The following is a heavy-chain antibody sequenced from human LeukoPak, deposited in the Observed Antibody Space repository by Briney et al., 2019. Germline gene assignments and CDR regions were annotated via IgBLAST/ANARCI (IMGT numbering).Heavy chain of an antibody. CDR3: ASQPYYYDSSGYSRAEDY. D-gene: IGHD3-22*01. Sequence: SVKVSCKAFGGTFSSYAISWVRQAPGQGLEWMGGIIPIFGTANYAQKFQGRVTITTDESTSTAYMELSSLRSEDTAVYYCASQPYYYDSSGYSRAEDYWGQGTLVTVSS. CDR2: IIPIFGTA. J-gene: IGHJ4*02. CDR1: GGTFSSYA. V-gene: IGHV1-69*05.